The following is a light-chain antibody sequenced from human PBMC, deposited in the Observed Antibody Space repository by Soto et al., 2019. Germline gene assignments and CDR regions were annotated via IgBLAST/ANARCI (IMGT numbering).Light chain of an antibody. J-gene: IGLJ2*01. CDR3: NSYTNSSAVV. V-gene: IGLV2-14*01. Sequence: QSALTQPASVSGSPGQSITISCAGTRDDIGACDYVSWYQQHPGNAPKLLVYEVTNRPSGVSDRFSGSKSGNTASLTISGLQAEDEADYYCNSYTNSSAVVFGGGTKVTVL. CDR2: EVT. CDR1: RDDIGACDY.